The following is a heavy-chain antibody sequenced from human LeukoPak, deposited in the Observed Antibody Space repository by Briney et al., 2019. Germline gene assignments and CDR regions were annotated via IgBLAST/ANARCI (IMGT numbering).Heavy chain of an antibody. J-gene: IGHJ5*02. Sequence: GGSLRLSCAASGFTFSSYNMNWVRQAPGKGLEWVSYISTSSSTIYYADSVKGRFTISRDNAKNSLYLQMNSLRAEDTAVYYCARDLGTSCFDPWGQGTLVTVSS. CDR3: ARDLGTSCFDP. CDR2: ISTSSSTI. CDR1: GFTFSSYN. V-gene: IGHV3-48*04. D-gene: IGHD2-2*01.